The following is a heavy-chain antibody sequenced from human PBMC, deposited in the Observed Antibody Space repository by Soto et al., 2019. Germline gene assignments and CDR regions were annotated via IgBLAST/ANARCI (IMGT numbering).Heavy chain of an antibody. D-gene: IGHD3-9*01. CDR1: GFMFNTYG. CDR2: ISYDGSNK. Sequence: PGGSLRLSCAASGFMFNTYGIHWVRQAPGKGLEWVAVISYDGSNKYYADSVKGRFTISRDNSKNTVHLQMSSRRAEDTAVYHCAKDGLLELRYFDWFMYYFDYWGQGTQVTVSS. J-gene: IGHJ4*02. V-gene: IGHV3-30*18. CDR3: AKDGLLELRYFDWFMYYFDY.